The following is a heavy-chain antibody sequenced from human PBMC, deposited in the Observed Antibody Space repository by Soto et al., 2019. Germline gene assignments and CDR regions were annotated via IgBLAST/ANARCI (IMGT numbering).Heavy chain of an antibody. CDR2: ISYSGVST. V-gene: IGHV3-23*01. D-gene: IGHD5-12*01. J-gene: IGHJ4*02. Sequence: VVSHRLSGTASGLDISNYAMTWVSHDQGKGLEWVSAISYSGVSTYYADSVKGRFTISRDSSENTLSLKMNSLRVDDTAVDDCARTRAYSDYHLDFWGEGTQVT. CDR1: GLDISNYA. CDR3: ARTRAYSDYHLDF.